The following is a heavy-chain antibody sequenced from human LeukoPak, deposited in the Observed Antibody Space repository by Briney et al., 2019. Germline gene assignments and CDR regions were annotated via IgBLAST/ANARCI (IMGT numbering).Heavy chain of an antibody. CDR1: GGSFSGYY. CDR2: INHSGST. V-gene: IGHV4-34*01. CDR3: ARETDC. Sequence: SETLSLTCAVYGGSFSGYYWSWIRQPPGKGLEWIGEINHSGSTNYNPSLKSRVTISVDTSKNQFSLKRSSVTAADTAVHYCARETDCWGQGTLVTVSS. J-gene: IGHJ4*02.